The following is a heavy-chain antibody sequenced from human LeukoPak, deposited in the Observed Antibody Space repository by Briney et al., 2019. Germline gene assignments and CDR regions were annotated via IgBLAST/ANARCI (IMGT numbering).Heavy chain of an antibody. CDR2: IYHSGSA. Sequence: SETLSLTCTVSGGSIRSGTHYWSWIRQPPGKGLEWIGHIYHSGSANYNPSLKSRVTISVDTSKNQFSLKLSSVTAADTAVYYCARDLYDIGLDYWGQGTLVTVSS. J-gene: IGHJ4*02. D-gene: IGHD3-9*01. CDR3: ARDLYDIGLDY. V-gene: IGHV4-61*01. CDR1: GGSIRSGTHY.